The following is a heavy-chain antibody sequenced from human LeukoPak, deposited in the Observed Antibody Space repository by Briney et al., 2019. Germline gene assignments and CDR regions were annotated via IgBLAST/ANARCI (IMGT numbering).Heavy chain of an antibody. J-gene: IGHJ3*01. V-gene: IGHV4-30-4*01. CDR3: ARDNYDSSGYYEHALDL. Sequence: SETLSLTCTVSGGSISSGDYYWTWIRQPPGKGLEWIAYIYYTGSTYYNPSLKSRVIISVDTSKNQFSLKMTSLTAADTAVYYCARDNYDSSGYYEHALDLWGQGTMVTVSS. CDR2: IYYTGST. CDR1: GGSISSGDYY. D-gene: IGHD3-22*01.